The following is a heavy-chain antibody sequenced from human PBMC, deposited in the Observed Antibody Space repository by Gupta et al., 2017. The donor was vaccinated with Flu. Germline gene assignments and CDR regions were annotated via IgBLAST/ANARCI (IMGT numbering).Heavy chain of an antibody. V-gene: IGHV1-2*02. Sequence: QVQLVQSGTEVKKPGASVKVSCRASGYTFTDYYMHWVRQAPGQGLEWMGWMKPDSGDTHYVQKFQGRVTMTRDTSITTAYMELSNLRSDDTAVFYCWRGRDYTGGSFLDDFWGQGTLVTVSS. CDR2: MKPDSGDT. CDR1: GYTFTDYY. CDR3: WRGRDYTGGSFLDDF. J-gene: IGHJ4*02. D-gene: IGHD7-27*01.